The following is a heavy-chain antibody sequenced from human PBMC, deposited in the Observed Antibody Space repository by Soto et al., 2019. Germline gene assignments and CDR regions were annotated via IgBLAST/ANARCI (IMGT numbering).Heavy chain of an antibody. CDR1: GFTFSSYA. CDR2: ISGSGGST. D-gene: IGHD2-8*01. J-gene: IGHJ4*02. Sequence: EVQLLESGGGLVQPGGSLRLSCAASGFTFSSYAMSWVRQATGKGLEWVSAISGSGGSTYYADSVKGRFTISRDNSKNTLYLQMNSVRAEDTAVYYCAKDWEVYAIQKEFDYWGQGTLVTVSS. V-gene: IGHV3-23*01. CDR3: AKDWEVYAIQKEFDY.